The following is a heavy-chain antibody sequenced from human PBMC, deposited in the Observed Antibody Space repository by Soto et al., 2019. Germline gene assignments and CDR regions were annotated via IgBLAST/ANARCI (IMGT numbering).Heavy chain of an antibody. CDR3: ARDLRSNGGLS. V-gene: IGHV3-30*16. Sequence: QVQLVQSGAEVKKPGSSVKVSCKASGGTFSSYTISWVRQAPGQGLEWVAVISYDGSNKYYADSVKGRFTISRDNSKNTLYLQMNSLRAEDTAVYYCARDLRSNGGLSWGQGTLVTVSS. CDR1: GGTFSSYT. J-gene: IGHJ5*02. CDR2: ISYDGSNK. D-gene: IGHD3-10*01.